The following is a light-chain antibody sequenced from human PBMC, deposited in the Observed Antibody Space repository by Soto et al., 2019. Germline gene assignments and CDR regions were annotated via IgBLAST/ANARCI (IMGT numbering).Light chain of an antibody. Sequence: EIVMTQSPATLSVSPGESATLSCRASQSVTNNLAWYQQKPGQAPRLLIYGASTRVTGFPARFSGSGSGTEFTLTISSLQSEDFAVYYCQQYNNWPPTWTFGQGTKVDI. CDR3: QQYNNWPPTWT. V-gene: IGKV3-15*01. J-gene: IGKJ1*01. CDR1: QSVTNN. CDR2: GAS.